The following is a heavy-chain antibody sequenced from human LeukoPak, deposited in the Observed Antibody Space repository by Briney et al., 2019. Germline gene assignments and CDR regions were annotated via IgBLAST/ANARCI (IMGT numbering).Heavy chain of an antibody. Sequence: ASVKVSCKASGYTFTGYYMHWVRQAPGQGLEWMGWINLNSGDTNYAQKFQDRVTMTSDTSISTGYMELSRLRSDDTAVYFCAKKAVAGIGGALGYWGQGTPVTVSS. D-gene: IGHD6-19*01. CDR3: AKKAVAGIGGALGY. J-gene: IGHJ4*02. CDR1: GYTFTGYY. CDR2: INLNSGDT. V-gene: IGHV1-2*02.